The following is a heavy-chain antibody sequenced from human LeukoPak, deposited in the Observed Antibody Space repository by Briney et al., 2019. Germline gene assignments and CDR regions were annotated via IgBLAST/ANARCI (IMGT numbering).Heavy chain of an antibody. V-gene: IGHV4-30-4*08. CDR3: AREGIVAPYPDY. CDR1: GGSISSGDYY. J-gene: IGHJ4*02. CDR2: IYYSGST. D-gene: IGHD3-22*01. Sequence: PSQTLSLTCTVSGGSISSGDYYWSWIRQPPGKGLEWIGYIYYSGSTYYNPSPKSRVTISVDTSKNQFSLKLSSVTAADTAVYYCAREGIVAPYPDYWGQGTLVTVSS.